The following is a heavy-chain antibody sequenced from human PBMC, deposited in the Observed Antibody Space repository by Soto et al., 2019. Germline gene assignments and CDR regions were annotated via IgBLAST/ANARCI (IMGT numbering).Heavy chain of an antibody. V-gene: IGHV3-48*02. J-gene: IGHJ4*02. CDR1: GFTFSSYG. D-gene: IGHD6-19*01. Sequence: EVQLVNSGGGLVQPGGSLRLSCAASGFTFSSYGMHWVRQAPGKGLEWVSYISSGKVTTNYADSVKGRFTISRDNAKSSQYLQLSSLRDDDTAVYYCARGVAGRPGYWVQGTLVIVSS. CDR2: ISSGKVTT. CDR3: ARGVAGRPGY.